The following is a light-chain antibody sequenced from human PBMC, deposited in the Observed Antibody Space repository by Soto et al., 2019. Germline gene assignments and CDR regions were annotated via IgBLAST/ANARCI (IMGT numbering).Light chain of an antibody. V-gene: IGKV3-20*01. J-gene: IGKJ1*01. CDR1: QSVSSSY. CDR3: QQYGTSPPWT. Sequence: EIVLTQSPGNLSLSPGERATLSCRASQSVSSSYLAWYQQKLGQAPRLLIHGASSRATGIPDRFSGSGSGTEFTLTISRLEPEDFAVYYCQQYGTSPPWTFGQGTKVEIK. CDR2: GAS.